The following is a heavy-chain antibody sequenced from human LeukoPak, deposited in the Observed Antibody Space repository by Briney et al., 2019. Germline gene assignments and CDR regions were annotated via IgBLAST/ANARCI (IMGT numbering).Heavy chain of an antibody. D-gene: IGHD5-18*01. Sequence: GASVKVSCKASGYTFTSYGISWVRQAPGQGLEWMGWISAYNGNTNYAQKLQGRVTMTTDTSTSTAYMELRSLRSDDTAVYYCARGSLLTLYSYSSYFDPWGQGTLVTVSS. CDR1: GYTFTSYG. CDR3: ARGSLLTLYSYSSYFDP. V-gene: IGHV1-18*01. J-gene: IGHJ5*02. CDR2: ISAYNGNT.